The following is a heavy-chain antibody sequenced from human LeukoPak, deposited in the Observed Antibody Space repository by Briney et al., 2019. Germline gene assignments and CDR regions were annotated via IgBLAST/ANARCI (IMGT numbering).Heavy chain of an antibody. J-gene: IGHJ5*02. CDR2: IYYSGST. Sequence: PSETLSLTCTVSGGSISSSSYYWGWIRQPPGKGLEWIGSIYYSGSTYYNPSLKSRVTISVDTSKNQFSLKLSSVTATDTAVYYCARLVWAGTTFGVVGWFDPWGQGTLVTVSS. D-gene: IGHD1-1*01. CDR3: ARLVWAGTTFGVVGWFDP. V-gene: IGHV4-39*01. CDR1: GGSISSSSYY.